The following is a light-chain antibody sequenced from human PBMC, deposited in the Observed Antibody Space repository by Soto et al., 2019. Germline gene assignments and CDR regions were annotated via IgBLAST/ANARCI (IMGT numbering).Light chain of an antibody. CDR3: QQGNNWPSYT. CDR1: QSVSSY. J-gene: IGKJ2*01. Sequence: EIVLTQSPATLSLSPGERAIFSCRASQSVSSYLAWYQQKPGQAPRHLIYDASNRATGIPARFSGSGSGTDFTLTISSLETEDFAVYYCQQGNNWPSYTFGQGTKLEIK. CDR2: DAS. V-gene: IGKV3-11*01.